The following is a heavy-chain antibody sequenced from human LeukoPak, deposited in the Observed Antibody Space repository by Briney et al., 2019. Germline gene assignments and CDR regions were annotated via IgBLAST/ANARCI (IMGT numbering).Heavy chain of an antibody. CDR3: ANSRRLLWFGESFFDY. CDR2: INHSGST. J-gene: IGHJ4*02. D-gene: IGHD3-10*01. Sequence: SETLSLTCAVYGGSFSGYYWSWIRQPPGKGLEWIGEINHSGSTNYNPSPKSRVTISVDTSKNQFSLKLSSVTAADTAVYYCANSRRLLWFGESFFDYWGQGTLVTVSS. V-gene: IGHV4-34*01. CDR1: GGSFSGYY.